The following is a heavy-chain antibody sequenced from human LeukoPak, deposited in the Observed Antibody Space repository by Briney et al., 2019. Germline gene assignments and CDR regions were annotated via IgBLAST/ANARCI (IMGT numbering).Heavy chain of an antibody. CDR2: INSDGSST. CDR1: GFTFSSYW. V-gene: IGHV3-74*01. CDR3: AGASGWVYFDY. J-gene: IGHJ4*02. D-gene: IGHD6-19*01. Sequence: PGGSLRLSCAASGFTFSSYWMHWVRQAPGKGLVWVSRINSDGSSTSYADSVKGRFTISRDNAKNTLYLQMNSLRAGDTAVYYCAGASGWVYFDYWGQGTLVTVSS.